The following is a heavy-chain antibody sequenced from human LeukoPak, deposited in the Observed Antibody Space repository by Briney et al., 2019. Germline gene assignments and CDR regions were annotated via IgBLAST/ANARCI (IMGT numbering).Heavy chain of an antibody. CDR1: GYTFNSYD. CDR3: ARVLRYDFWSAYYFDY. D-gene: IGHD3-3*01. J-gene: IGHJ4*02. CDR2: ISTYNGNT. Sequence: GASVKVSCKASGYTFNSYDNSWVRQAPGQGLEWMAWISTYNGNTNYAQKVQGRATMTTDTSTSTAYMELRSLRSDDTAVYYYARVLRYDFWSAYYFDYWGQGTLVTVSS. V-gene: IGHV1-18*01.